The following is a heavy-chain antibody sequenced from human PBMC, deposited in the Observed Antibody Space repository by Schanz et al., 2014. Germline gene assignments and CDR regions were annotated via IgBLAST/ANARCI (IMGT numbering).Heavy chain of an antibody. Sequence: QVQLVESGGGVVQPGRSLRLSCAASGSNFGSHGMHWVRQAPGKGLEWVAVISYDGSFKNYADSVRGRITMSRDNSKNTMYLQINNLRADDTAVYYCARELPGVVAFDFWGQGTMVTVSS. J-gene: IGHJ3*01. CDR2: ISYDGSFK. V-gene: IGHV3-33*01. CDR3: ARELPGVVAFDF. CDR1: GSNFGSHG. D-gene: IGHD7-27*01.